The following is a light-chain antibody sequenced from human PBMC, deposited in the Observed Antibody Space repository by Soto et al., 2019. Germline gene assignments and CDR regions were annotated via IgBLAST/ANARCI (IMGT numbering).Light chain of an antibody. V-gene: IGLV2-23*02. Sequence: QSALTQPASVSGSPGQSITISCTGTSSDVGSYNLVSWYQQHPGKAPKVMIYEVSKRPSGVSNRFSGSKFGNTASPTISGLQADDEADYYCCSYAGSSTYVFGTGTKLTVL. CDR1: SSDVGSYNL. J-gene: IGLJ1*01. CDR3: CSYAGSSTYV. CDR2: EVS.